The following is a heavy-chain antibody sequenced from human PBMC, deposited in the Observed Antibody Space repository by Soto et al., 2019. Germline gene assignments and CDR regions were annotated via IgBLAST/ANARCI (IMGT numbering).Heavy chain of an antibody. Sequence: KTSETLSLTCTVSGGSISRGDYYWTWIRQPPGKRLAWIGYIYYSGNTYYTPSLKSRVTFSVDTSKNQFSLNLRSVTAADTAVYYCARGDISSASRFHYWGQGTLVTVSS. D-gene: IGHD3-22*01. CDR2: IYYSGNT. CDR1: GGSISRGDYY. J-gene: IGHJ1*01. V-gene: IGHV4-30-4*01. CDR3: ARGDISSASRFHY.